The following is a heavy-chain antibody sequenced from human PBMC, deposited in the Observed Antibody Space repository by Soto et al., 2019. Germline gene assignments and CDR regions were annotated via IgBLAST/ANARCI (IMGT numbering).Heavy chain of an antibody. CDR3: ARAPQQVDITMIVVVITPDY. V-gene: IGHV1-8*01. Sequence: ASVKVSCKASGYTFTSYDINWVRQATGQGLEWTGWMNPNSGNTGYAQKFQGRVTMTRNTSISTAYMELSSLRSEDTAVYYCARAPQQVDITMIVVVITPDYWGQGTLVTVYS. CDR2: MNPNSGNT. D-gene: IGHD3-22*01. CDR1: GYTFTSYD. J-gene: IGHJ4*02.